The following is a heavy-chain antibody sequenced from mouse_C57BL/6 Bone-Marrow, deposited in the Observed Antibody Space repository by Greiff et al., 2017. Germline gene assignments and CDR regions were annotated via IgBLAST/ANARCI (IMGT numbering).Heavy chain of an antibody. CDR2: INPSSGYT. V-gene: IGHV1-4*01. CDR1: GYTFTSYT. Sequence: QVHVKQSGAELARPGASVKMSCKASGYTFTSYTMHWVKQRPGQGLEWIGYINPSSGYTKYNQKFKDKATLTADKSSSTAYMQLSSLTSEDSAVYYCARLDGYPYDYWGQGTTLTVSS. D-gene: IGHD2-3*01. J-gene: IGHJ2*01. CDR3: ARLDGYPYDY.